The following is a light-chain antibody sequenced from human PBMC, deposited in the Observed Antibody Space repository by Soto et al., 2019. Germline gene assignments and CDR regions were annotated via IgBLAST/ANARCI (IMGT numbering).Light chain of an antibody. J-gene: IGKJ1*01. CDR2: VAS. V-gene: IGKV3-15*01. CDR3: QRYYRWPQT. Sequence: EVVMTQSPATLSVSPGERATLSCRARETISSNLAWYQQKPGQAPRLLIYVASTRSPGIPANFIGCWSEIVFLLTTTSLHSEHGAVYACQRYYRWPQTLGKGIKVDI. CDR1: ETISSN.